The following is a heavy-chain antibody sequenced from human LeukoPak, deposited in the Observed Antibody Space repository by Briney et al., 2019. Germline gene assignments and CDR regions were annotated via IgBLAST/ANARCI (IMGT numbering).Heavy chain of an antibody. D-gene: IGHD6-19*01. V-gene: IGHV3-23*01. Sequence: GGSLRLSCAASGFTFSSNAMSWVRQAPGKGLEWVSVISNSGYSTYYADSVKGRFTISRDNSKNTLYLQMNSLRAEETAVYYCAKDSSVDGTAEYLRYWGQGNLVTVTS. CDR2: ISNSGYST. CDR1: GFTFSSNA. J-gene: IGHJ1*01. CDR3: AKDSSVDGTAEYLRY.